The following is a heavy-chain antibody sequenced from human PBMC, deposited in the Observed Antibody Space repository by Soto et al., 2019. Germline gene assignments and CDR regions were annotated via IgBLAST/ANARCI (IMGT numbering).Heavy chain of an antibody. V-gene: IGHV5-10-1*01. CDR1: GYSFTSYW. CDR2: IDPSDSYT. J-gene: IGHJ5*02. CDR3: ARGDNQYSSSWLWFDP. Sequence: GESLKISCKGSGYSFTSYWISWVRQMPGKGLEWMGRIDPSDSYTNYSPSFQGHVTISADKSISTAYLQWSSLKASDTAMYYCARGDNQYSSSWLWFDPWGQGTLVTVSS. D-gene: IGHD6-13*01.